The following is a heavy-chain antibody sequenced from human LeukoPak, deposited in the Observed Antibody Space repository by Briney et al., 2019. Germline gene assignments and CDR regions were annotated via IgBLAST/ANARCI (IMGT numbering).Heavy chain of an antibody. V-gene: IGHV1-18*01. CDR2: ISAYNGDT. D-gene: IGHD3-10*01. CDR3: IKGFEY. Sequence: GASVKVSCKASGHTFTNYAFTWVGQAPGQGLEWMGWISAYNGDTNYAQILQGRVTLTADTSTNTAYMELRSLRSDDTAVYYCIKGFEYWGQGTLVTVSS. J-gene: IGHJ4*02. CDR1: GHTFTNYA.